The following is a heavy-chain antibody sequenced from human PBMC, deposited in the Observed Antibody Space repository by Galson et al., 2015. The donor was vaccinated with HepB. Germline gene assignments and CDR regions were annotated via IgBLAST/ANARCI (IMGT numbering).Heavy chain of an antibody. CDR2: IYSDGST. Sequence: SLRLSCAASGFSVKRNNMNWVRQAPGRGLEWVSIIYSDGSTEYADSVKGRFTISRDTSNNTLHLQVNSLRADCSAVYYCARRDGSSGAFDIWGQGTMVTVSS. D-gene: IGHD3-10*01. CDR1: GFSVKRNN. CDR3: ARRDGSSGAFDI. V-gene: IGHV3-53*01. J-gene: IGHJ3*02.